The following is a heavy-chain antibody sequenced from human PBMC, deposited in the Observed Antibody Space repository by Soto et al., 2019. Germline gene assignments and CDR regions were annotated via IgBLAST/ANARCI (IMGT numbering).Heavy chain of an antibody. J-gene: IGHJ6*02. D-gene: IGHD3-16*02. Sequence: SETLSLTCTVSGASISGGSFYWGWIRQPPGKGLEWIGSLYYSQNTYYNPSLKSRVTISVDTSNNHFSLKLSSVTAADAAVYYCAGLHTYRRDWADYHYYDLDVWGQGATVTVSS. CDR2: LYYSQNT. CDR3: AGLHTYRRDWADYHYYDLDV. CDR1: GASISGGSFY. V-gene: IGHV4-39*02.